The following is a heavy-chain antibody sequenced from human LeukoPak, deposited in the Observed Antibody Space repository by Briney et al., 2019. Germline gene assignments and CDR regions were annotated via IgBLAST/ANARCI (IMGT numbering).Heavy chain of an antibody. CDR3: ARIAGYCSGTSCP. V-gene: IGHV4-34*01. D-gene: IGHD2-2*01. J-gene: IGHJ5*02. Sequence: SETLSLTCAVYGGSFSGYYWSWIRQPPGKGLEWIGEINHSGSTNYNPSLKSRVTISVDTSKNQFSLRLSSVTAADTAVYYCARIAGYCSGTSCPWGQGTLVTVSS. CDR1: GGSFSGYY. CDR2: INHSGST.